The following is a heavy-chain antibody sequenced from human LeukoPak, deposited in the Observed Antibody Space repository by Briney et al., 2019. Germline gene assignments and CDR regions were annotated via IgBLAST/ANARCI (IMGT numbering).Heavy chain of an antibody. J-gene: IGHJ4*02. V-gene: IGHV4-61*02. CDR1: GGSISSDDYY. CDR3: ARGGTLFTFFDS. CDR2: IYTTGNT. Sequence: SETLSLTCTESGGSISSDDYYRNWIRQPAGRGLEWIGRIYTTGNTMYNPSLESRVSMSIDTSKNQVSLKVKSVTAADTAVYYCARGGTLFTFFDSWGQGTLVTVSS. D-gene: IGHD2/OR15-2a*01.